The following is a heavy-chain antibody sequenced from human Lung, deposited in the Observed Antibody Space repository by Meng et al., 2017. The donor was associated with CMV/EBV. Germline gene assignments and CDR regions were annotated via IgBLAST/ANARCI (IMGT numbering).Heavy chain of an antibody. CDR3: ARSRTFGY. CDR2: ISSSSSEI. CDR1: GFTFSSSS. Sequence: SCVASGFTFSSSSMNWVRQAPGKGLEWVSGISSSSSEIHYADSVKGRFTISRDNAKNSLYLQMNSLRAEDTAVYYCARSRTFGYWGQGTLVTVSS. J-gene: IGHJ4*02. V-gene: IGHV3-21*01.